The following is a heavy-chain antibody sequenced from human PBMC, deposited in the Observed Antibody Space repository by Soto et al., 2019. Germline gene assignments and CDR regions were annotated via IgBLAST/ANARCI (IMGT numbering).Heavy chain of an antibody. CDR1: VGSISNHY. CDR2: IYHSGST. CDR3: ARQGFGELHGLVDV. D-gene: IGHD3-10*01. J-gene: IGHJ6*02. V-gene: IGHV4-59*08. Sequence: QLQLQESGPGLVNPSGTLSLPCTVSVGSISNHYCSWFRRPPGKGLGWIGYIYHSGSTSYNPSLKSRVTXXVXSXXNQFSLMLNSVTATDTAIHYCARQGFGELHGLVDVWGQGTTVTVSS.